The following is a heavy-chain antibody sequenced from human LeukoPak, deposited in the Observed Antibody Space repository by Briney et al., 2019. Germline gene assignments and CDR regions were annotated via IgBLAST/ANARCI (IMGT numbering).Heavy chain of an antibody. CDR2: IYYSGST. CDR3: ARQSLWTNYYDSSGAFDI. Sequence: PSETLSLTCTVSGGSISSSSYYWGWIRQPPGKGLEWIGSIYYSGSTYYNPSLKSRVTISVDTSKNQFSLKLSSVTAADTAVYYCARQSLWTNYYDSSGAFDIWGQGTTVTVSS. D-gene: IGHD3-22*01. J-gene: IGHJ3*02. CDR1: GGSISSSSYY. V-gene: IGHV4-39*01.